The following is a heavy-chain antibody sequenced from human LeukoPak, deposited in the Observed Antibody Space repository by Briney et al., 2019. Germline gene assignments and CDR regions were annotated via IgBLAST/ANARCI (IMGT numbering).Heavy chain of an antibody. CDR3: ARGDDYGGNSGTFDI. D-gene: IGHD4-23*01. Sequence: SVKVSCKASGGTFSSYAISWVRQAPGQGLEWMGGIIPIFGTANYAQKFQGRVTITADESTSTAYMELSSLRSEDTAVYYCARGDDYGGNSGTFDIWGQGTMVTVSS. CDR1: GGTFSSYA. V-gene: IGHV1-69*01. J-gene: IGHJ3*02. CDR2: IIPIFGTA.